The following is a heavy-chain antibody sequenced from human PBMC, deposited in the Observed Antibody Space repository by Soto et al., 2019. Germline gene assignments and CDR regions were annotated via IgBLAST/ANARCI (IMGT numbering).Heavy chain of an antibody. Sequence: SVKVSCKASGGTFSSYAISWVRQAPGQGLEWMGGIIPIFGTANYAQKFQGRVTITADESTSTAYMELSSLRSEDTAVYYCARDNCSGGSCYSGPTYFDYWGQGTLVTVSS. CDR2: IIPIFGTA. CDR3: ARDNCSGGSCYSGPTYFDY. V-gene: IGHV1-69*13. D-gene: IGHD2-15*01. J-gene: IGHJ4*02. CDR1: GGTFSSYA.